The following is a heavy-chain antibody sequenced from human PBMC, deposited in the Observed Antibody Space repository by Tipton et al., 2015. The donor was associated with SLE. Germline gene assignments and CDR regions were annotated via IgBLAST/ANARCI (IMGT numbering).Heavy chain of an antibody. V-gene: IGHV4-39*07. CDR2: IYYSGST. Sequence: TLSLTCTVSGGSISSSSYYWGWFRQPPGKGLEWIGSIYYSGSTYYNPSLKSRVTISVDTSKNQFSLKLSSVTAADTAVYYCARTTVTTKAFDIWGQGTMVTVSS. CDR3: ARTTVTTKAFDI. J-gene: IGHJ3*02. CDR1: GGSISSSSYY. D-gene: IGHD4-17*01.